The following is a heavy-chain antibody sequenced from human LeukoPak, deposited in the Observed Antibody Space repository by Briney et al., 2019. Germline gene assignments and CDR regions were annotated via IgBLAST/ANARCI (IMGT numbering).Heavy chain of an antibody. J-gene: IGHJ2*01. CDR1: GGSFSGYY. CDR2: INHSGST. V-gene: IGHV4-34*01. CDR3: ARGRAPTYYYDSSGYRYWYFDL. Sequence: SETLSLTCAVYGGSFSGYYWSWIRQPPGKGLEWIGEINHSGSTNYNPSLKSRVTISVDTSKNQFSLKLSSVNAADTAVYYCARGRAPTYYYDSSGYRYWYFDLWGRGTLVTVSS. D-gene: IGHD3-22*01.